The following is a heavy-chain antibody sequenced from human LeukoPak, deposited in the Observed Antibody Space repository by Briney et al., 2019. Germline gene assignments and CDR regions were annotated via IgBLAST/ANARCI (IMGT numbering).Heavy chain of an antibody. CDR1: GFTFSSCV. Sequence: GGSLRLSCAASGFTFSSCVMDWVRQAPGKGLEWVAVISYDGSNKYYADSVKGRFTISRDNYKNTLYLEMNSLRDEDTAVYYCAKQSTVADYWGQGTLVTVSS. CDR2: ISYDGSNK. CDR3: AKQSTVADY. D-gene: IGHD1-26*01. V-gene: IGHV3-30*18. J-gene: IGHJ4*02.